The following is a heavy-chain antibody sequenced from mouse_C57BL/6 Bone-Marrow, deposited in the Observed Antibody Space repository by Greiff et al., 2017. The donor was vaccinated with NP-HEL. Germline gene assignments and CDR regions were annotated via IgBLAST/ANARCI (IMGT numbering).Heavy chain of an antibody. Sequence: EVKLVESGGGLVKPGGSLKLSCAASGFTFSSYAMSWVRQTPEKRLEWVATISDGGSYTYYPDNVKGRFTISRDNAKNNLYLQMIHLKSEDTAMYYCARDYYYGSSYDWYFDVWGTGTTVTVSS. J-gene: IGHJ1*03. CDR2: ISDGGSYT. CDR3: ARDYYYGSSYDWYFDV. V-gene: IGHV5-4*01. D-gene: IGHD1-1*01. CDR1: GFTFSSYA.